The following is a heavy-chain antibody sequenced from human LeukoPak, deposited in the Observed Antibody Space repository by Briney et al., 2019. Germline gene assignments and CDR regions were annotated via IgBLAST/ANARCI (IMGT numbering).Heavy chain of an antibody. CDR1: GGSISSSTYY. J-gene: IGHJ4*02. V-gene: IGHV4-39*07. CDR3: ARVEPYYYGSESWYYFDY. CDR2: IYYSGST. Sequence: SETLSLTCTVSGGSISSSTYYWGWIRQPPGKGLEWIGSIYYSGSTYYNPSLKSRVTISVDTSKNQFSLKLSSVTAADTAVYYCARVEPYYYGSESWYYFDYWGQGTLVTVSS. D-gene: IGHD3-10*01.